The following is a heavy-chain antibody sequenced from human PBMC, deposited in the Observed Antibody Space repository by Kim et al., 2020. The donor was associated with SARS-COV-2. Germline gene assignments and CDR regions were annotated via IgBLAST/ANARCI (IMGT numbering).Heavy chain of an antibody. CDR2: IYYSGST. V-gene: IGHV4-39*07. CDR3: ARGDWFDP. CDR1: GGSISSSSYY. Sequence: SETLSLTCTVSGGSISSSSYYWGWIRQPPGKGLEWIGSIYYSGSTYYNPSLKSRVTISVDTSKNQFSLKLSSVTAADTAVYYCARGDWFDPWGQGTLVTVSS. J-gene: IGHJ5*02.